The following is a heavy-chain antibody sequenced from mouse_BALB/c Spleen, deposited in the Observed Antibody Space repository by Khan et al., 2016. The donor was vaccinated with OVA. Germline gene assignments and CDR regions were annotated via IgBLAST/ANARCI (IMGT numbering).Heavy chain of an antibody. CDR2: ISDLAYTI. CDR3: ARGGGTAPFAY. V-gene: IGHV5-15*02. J-gene: IGHJ3*01. D-gene: IGHD1-2*01. Sequence: EVELVESGGGLVQPGGSRKLSCAASGFTFSDYGMAWVRQAPGKGPEWVAFISDLAYTIYYADTVTGRFTISRENAKNTLYLEMGSLRSEDPAIYYCARGGGTAPFAYWGLGTLVTVSA. CDR1: GFTFSDYG.